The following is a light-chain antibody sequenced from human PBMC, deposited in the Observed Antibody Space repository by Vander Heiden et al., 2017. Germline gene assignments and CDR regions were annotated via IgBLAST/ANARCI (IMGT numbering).Light chain of an antibody. CDR3: QQYGSSPLIT. CDR2: GAS. Sequence: LTLSPGPLPLSHGERATRSCRASQSVSSSYLAWYQQKPGQAPRLLIYGASSRATGIPDRFSGSGSGKDFTLTISRLEPEDFAVYYCQQYGSSPLITFGQGTRLEIK. V-gene: IGKV3-20*01. CDR1: QSVSSSY. J-gene: IGKJ5*01.